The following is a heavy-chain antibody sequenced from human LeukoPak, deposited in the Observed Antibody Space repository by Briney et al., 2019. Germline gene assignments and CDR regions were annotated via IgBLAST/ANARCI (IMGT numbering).Heavy chain of an antibody. J-gene: IGHJ6*03. D-gene: IGHD6-25*01. Sequence: GGPLRLSCAASGFTFSSYAMSWVRQAPGKGLEWVSYISSSSSTIYYADSVKGRFTISRDNAKNSLYLQMNSLRADDTAVYYCARFAAGGSYYYYMDVWGKGTTVTVSS. CDR2: ISSSSSTI. V-gene: IGHV3-48*01. CDR3: ARFAAGGSYYYYMDV. CDR1: GFTFSSYA.